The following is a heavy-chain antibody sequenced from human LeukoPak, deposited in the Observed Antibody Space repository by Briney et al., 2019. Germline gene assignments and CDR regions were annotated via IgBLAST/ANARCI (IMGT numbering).Heavy chain of an antibody. CDR2: IKQDGSEK. V-gene: IGHV3-7*01. D-gene: IGHD3-10*01. CDR1: GFSFSSYW. Sequence: GGSLGLSCAASGFSFSSYWMSWVRQAPGKGLDWVANIKQDGSEKHYVDSVKGRFTISRDNAKNSLYLQMNSLRAEDTAVYYCASETSGSYYQYLGYWGQGTLVTVSS. J-gene: IGHJ4*02. CDR3: ASETSGSYYQYLGY.